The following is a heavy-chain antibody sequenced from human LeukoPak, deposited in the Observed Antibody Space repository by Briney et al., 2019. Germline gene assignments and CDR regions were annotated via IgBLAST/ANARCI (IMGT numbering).Heavy chain of an antibody. V-gene: IGHV3-64*02. CDR3: ARVDKFYSYDY. Sequence: PGGSLRLSCAASGFTFSSYSMHWVRQAPGKGLVYVSAISTNGGSTYYADSVKGRFTISRDNSKNTLYLQMGSLRADDMAVYFCARVDKFYSYDYWGQGTLVTVSP. CDR1: GFTFSSYS. J-gene: IGHJ4*02. CDR2: ISTNGGST.